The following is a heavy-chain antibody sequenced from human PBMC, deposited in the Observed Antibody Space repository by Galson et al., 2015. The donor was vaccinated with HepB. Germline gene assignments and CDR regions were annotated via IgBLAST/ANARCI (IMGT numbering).Heavy chain of an antibody. CDR2: IIPIFETA. Sequence: SVKVSCKASGGTFNSLAISCVRHAPAHGLQWIGGIIPIFETANYAQNFQGRVTITADESTTTAYMEVTGLTSDDTAMFYCAAGGRSAWYYDSWGQGTLVTVSS. CDR1: GGTFNSLA. CDR3: AAGGRSAWYYDS. D-gene: IGHD6-19*01. J-gene: IGHJ5*01. V-gene: IGHV1-69*13.